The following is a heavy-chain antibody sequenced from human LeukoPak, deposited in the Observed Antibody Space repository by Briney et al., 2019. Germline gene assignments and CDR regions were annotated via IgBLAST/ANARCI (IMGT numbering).Heavy chain of an antibody. CDR3: ARLDYDFWSGYYRTFDY. CDR1: GGSFSGYY. D-gene: IGHD3-3*01. J-gene: IGHJ4*02. CDR2: INHSGST. V-gene: IGHV4-34*01. Sequence: NPSETLSLTCAVYGGSFSGYYWSWIRQPPGKGLEWIGEINHSGSTNYNPSLKSRVTISVDTSKNQFSLKLSSVTAADTAVYYCARLDYDFWSGYYRTFDYWGQGTLVTVSS.